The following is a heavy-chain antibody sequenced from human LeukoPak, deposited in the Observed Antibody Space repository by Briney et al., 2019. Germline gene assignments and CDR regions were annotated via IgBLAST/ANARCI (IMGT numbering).Heavy chain of an antibody. CDR2: INWSGGST. D-gene: IGHD6-19*01. V-gene: IGHV3-20*04. CDR3: ARDIVLIAVAVRGSFDI. Sequence: GGSLSLSCAASGFPFHYYGMNWVRQVPGKGLEWVSGINWSGGSTGYADSVKGRFTISRDNAKNSLYLQMNSLRAEDTALYYCARDIVLIAVAVRGSFDIWGQGTMVTVSS. J-gene: IGHJ3*02. CDR1: GFPFHYYG.